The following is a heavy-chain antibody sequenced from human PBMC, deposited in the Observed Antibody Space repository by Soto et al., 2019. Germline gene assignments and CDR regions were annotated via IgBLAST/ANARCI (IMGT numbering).Heavy chain of an antibody. CDR3: AKDPSGATSWYYWYFVL. CDR1: GFTFSSFA. CDR2: ISGSGGRT. D-gene: IGHD6-13*01. Sequence: EVQLLESGGGLVQPRGSLRLSCAASGFTFSSFAVSWVRQAPGKGLEWVSAISGSGGRTYYADSVKGRFTISRDNSKSTLYLQMNSLRVDDTAVYYCAKDPSGATSWYYWYFVLWGRGTLVTVSS. J-gene: IGHJ2*01. V-gene: IGHV3-23*01.